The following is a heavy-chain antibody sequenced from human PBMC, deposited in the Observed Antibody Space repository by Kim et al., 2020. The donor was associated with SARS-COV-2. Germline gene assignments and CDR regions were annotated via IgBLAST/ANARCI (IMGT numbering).Heavy chain of an antibody. V-gene: IGHV3-30*01. J-gene: IGHJ4*02. CDR3: AGGSGGGSYRACLDY. Sequence: DSVKGRFTVARDNSKNTLYLQVNSLRAEDTAVYYCAGGSGGGSYRACLDYWGQGTLVTVSS. D-gene: IGHD3-16*01.